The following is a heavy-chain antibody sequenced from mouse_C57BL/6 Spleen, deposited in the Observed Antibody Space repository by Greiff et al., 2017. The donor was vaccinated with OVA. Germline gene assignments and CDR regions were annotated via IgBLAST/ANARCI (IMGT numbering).Heavy chain of an antibody. D-gene: IGHD2-4*01. V-gene: IGHV1-81*01. CDR2: IYPRSGNT. CDR1: GYTFTSYG. CDR3: ARDYDYDRDWFAY. Sequence: QVQLKESGAELARPGASVKLSCKASGYTFTSYGISWVKQRTGQGLEWIGEIYPRSGNTYYNEKFKGKATLTADKSSSTAYMELRSLTSEDSAVYFCARDYDYDRDWFAYWGQGTLVTVSA. J-gene: IGHJ3*01.